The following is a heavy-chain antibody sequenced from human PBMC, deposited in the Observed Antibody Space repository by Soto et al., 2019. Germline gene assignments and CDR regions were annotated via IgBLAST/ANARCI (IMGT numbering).Heavy chain of an antibody. CDR2: IIPIFGTA. J-gene: IGHJ5*02. D-gene: IGHD1-26*01. Sequence: QVQLVQSGAEVKKPGSSVKVSCKASGGTFSSYAISWVRQAPGQGLEWMGGIIPIFGTANYAQKFQGRVTITADESTSTAYMELSSLRSEDTAVYYCARDFFQVVGATRAKTGANNWFDPWGQGTLVTVSS. CDR3: ARDFFQVVGATRAKTGANNWFDP. V-gene: IGHV1-69*12. CDR1: GGTFSSYA.